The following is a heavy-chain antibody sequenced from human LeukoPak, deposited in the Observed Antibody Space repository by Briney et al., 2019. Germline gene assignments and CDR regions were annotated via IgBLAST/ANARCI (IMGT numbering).Heavy chain of an antibody. CDR2: ISWNSGSI. Sequence: GGSLRLSCAASGFTFDDYAMHWVRQAPGKGLEWVSGISWNSGSIGYADSVKGRFTISRDNAKNSLYLQMNSLRAEDTALYYCAKDGESYFRVGYYFDYWGQGTLVTVSS. D-gene: IGHD1-26*01. CDR3: AKDGESYFRVGYYFDY. CDR1: GFTFDDYA. J-gene: IGHJ4*02. V-gene: IGHV3-9*01.